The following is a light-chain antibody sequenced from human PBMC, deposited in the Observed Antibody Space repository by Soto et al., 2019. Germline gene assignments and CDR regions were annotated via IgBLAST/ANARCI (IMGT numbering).Light chain of an antibody. J-gene: IGKJ4*01. CDR3: QQYENLPLT. CDR1: QDISKY. Sequence: DLRMTQSPSSLSASVGDRVAITCRASQDISKYLNWYQQKPGKAPKLLIFGASDLETGVPSRFSGSGSGRDFTLTITSLQPEDIGTYYCQQYENLPLTFGGGTKVEI. V-gene: IGKV1-33*01. CDR2: GAS.